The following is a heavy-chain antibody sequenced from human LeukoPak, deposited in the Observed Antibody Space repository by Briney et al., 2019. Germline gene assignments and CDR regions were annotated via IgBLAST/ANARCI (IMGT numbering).Heavy chain of an antibody. CDR1: GFTFSSFA. Sequence: GGSLRLSCAASGFTFSSFAMSWIRQAPGKGLEWVSYISSSGSTIYYADSVKGRFTISRDNAKNSLYLQMNSLRAEDTAVYYCAGDSITGTKFGWFDPWGQGTLVTVSS. V-gene: IGHV3-11*01. D-gene: IGHD1-20*01. J-gene: IGHJ5*02. CDR2: ISSSGSTI. CDR3: AGDSITGTKFGWFDP.